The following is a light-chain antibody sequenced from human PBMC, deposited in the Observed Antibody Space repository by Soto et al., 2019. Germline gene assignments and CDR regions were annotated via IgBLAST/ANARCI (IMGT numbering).Light chain of an antibody. CDR2: AAS. Sequence: DIQMTQSPTSLSASVGDRVTITCRASQDIRHFVAWYQQKPGKAPKLMIYAASTLQSWVPSRFSGSVSGTDFTLTINSLQPEDVATYYCQKYSSVPVFGPGTKVDIK. J-gene: IGKJ3*01. CDR3: QKYSSVPV. V-gene: IGKV1-27*01. CDR1: QDIRHF.